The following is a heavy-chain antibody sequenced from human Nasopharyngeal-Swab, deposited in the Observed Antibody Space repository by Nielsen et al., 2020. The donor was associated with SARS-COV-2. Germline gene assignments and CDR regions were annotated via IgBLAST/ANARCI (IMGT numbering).Heavy chain of an antibody. V-gene: IGHV3-48*01. CDR1: GFTFTDYV. CDR3: ARDRGWGYTGYGSLDY. D-gene: IGHD5-12*01. Sequence: LSLTCATSGFTFTDYVMTWVRQAPGKGLEWISYIPPTASHIYYADSVRGRFTISRDNAKKSLYLQMKSLRPEDTAVYYCARDRGWGYTGYGSLDYWCQGVLLTVSS. J-gene: IGHJ4*02. CDR2: IPPTASHI.